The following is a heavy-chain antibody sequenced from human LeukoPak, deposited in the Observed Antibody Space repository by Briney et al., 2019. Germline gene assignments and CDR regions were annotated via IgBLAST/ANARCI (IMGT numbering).Heavy chain of an antibody. CDR2: ISDSGLST. Sequence: GGSLRLSCAASVFTFSIYAMNGVPDAPGRGLGWVLVISDSGLSTYYADSLRSRFTISRDNTKNTLYLQMNRLRAEDTAVCYCAKGFWVYNYDSRVLDYWGQGTLVTVSS. V-gene: IGHV3-23*01. CDR3: AKGFWVYNYDSRVLDY. CDR1: VFTFSIYA. D-gene: IGHD3-22*01. J-gene: IGHJ4*02.